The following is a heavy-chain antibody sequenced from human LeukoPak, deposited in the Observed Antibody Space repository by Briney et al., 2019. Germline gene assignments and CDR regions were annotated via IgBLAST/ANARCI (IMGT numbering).Heavy chain of an antibody. CDR1: GGSISSYY. V-gene: IGHV4-59*01. CDR2: IYYSGST. CDR3: ARGSEYSSSSGYLYYYYYHMDV. D-gene: IGHD6-6*01. J-gene: IGHJ6*03. Sequence: SETLSLTCTVSGGSISSYYWSWIRQPPGRGLEWIGYIYYSGSTNYNPSLKSRVTISVDTSKNQFSLKLSSVTAADTAVYYCARGSEYSSSSGYLYYYYYHMDVWGKGTTVTVSS.